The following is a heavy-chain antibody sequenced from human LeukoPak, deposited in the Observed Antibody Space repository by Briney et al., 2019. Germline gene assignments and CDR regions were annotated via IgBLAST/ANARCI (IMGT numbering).Heavy chain of an antibody. CDR1: GFTFSSYG. CDR3: ARDLYYGSGSEFDY. V-gene: IGHV3-30*02. D-gene: IGHD3-10*01. CDR2: IRYDGSNK. J-gene: IGHJ4*02. Sequence: GGSLRLSCAASGFTFSSYGMHWVRQAPGKGLEWVAFIRYDGSNKYYADSVKGRFTISRDNSKNTLYLQMNSLRAEDTAVYYCARDLYYGSGSEFDYWGQGTLVTVSS.